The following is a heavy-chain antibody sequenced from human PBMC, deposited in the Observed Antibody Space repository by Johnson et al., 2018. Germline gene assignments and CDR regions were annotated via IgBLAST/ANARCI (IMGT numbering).Heavy chain of an antibody. CDR1: GFTFSSYG. J-gene: IGHJ3*02. V-gene: IGHV3-30*18. Sequence: VQLVESGGGVVQPGRSLRLSCAASGFTFSSYGMHWVRQAPGKGLEWVAVISYDGSNKYYADSVKGRFTISRDNSKNTLYLQMNSLRAEDTAVYYCAKARYSSSSDDAFDSWGQGTMVTVSS. D-gene: IGHD6-13*01. CDR3: AKARYSSSSDDAFDS. CDR2: ISYDGSNK.